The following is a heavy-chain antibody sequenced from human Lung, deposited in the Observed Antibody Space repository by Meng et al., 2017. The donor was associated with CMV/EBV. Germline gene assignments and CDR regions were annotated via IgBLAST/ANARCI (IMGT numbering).Heavy chain of an antibody. CDR1: GGSISSYY. Sequence: SETLSLXCTVSGGSISSYYWSWIRQPPGKGLEWIGYIYYSGSTNYNPSLKSRVTISVDTSKNQFSLKLSSVTAADTAVYYCAIVTGELLNEYDFDYWGQGXLVTVSS. V-gene: IGHV4-59*01. D-gene: IGHD1-26*01. CDR3: AIVTGELLNEYDFDY. J-gene: IGHJ4*02. CDR2: IYYSGST.